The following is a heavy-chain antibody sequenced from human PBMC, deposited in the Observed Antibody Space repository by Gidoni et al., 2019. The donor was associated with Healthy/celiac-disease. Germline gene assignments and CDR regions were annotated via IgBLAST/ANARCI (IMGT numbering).Heavy chain of an antibody. CDR2: ISWNSGSI. CDR1: GFTFDDYD. J-gene: IGHJ4*02. CDR3: AKVRPGSWGFDY. D-gene: IGHD3-10*01. Sequence: EVQLVESGGGLVQPGRSLRLSCAASGFTFDDYDMHWVRQAPGKGLEWVSGISWNSGSIGYADSVKGRFTISRDNAKNSLYLQMNSLRAEDTALYYCAKVRPGSWGFDYWGQGTLVTVSS. V-gene: IGHV3-9*01.